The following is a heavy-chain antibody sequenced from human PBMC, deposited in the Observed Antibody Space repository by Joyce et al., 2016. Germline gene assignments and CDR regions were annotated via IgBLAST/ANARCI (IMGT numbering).Heavy chain of an antibody. Sequence: QVQLQESGPGLLKPSETLSLSCTVSGGSISSYYWSWIRQSPGKGLEWIGYIFSGGTSNYNPSLEGRVAISLDTAKSLFSLKLNSVTAADTAVYYCAKTSLSIFGVFASWGQGSPVTVSS. CDR2: IFSGGTS. D-gene: IGHD3-3*01. CDR1: GGSISSYY. V-gene: IGHV4-59*01. CDR3: AKTSLSIFGVFAS. J-gene: IGHJ4*02.